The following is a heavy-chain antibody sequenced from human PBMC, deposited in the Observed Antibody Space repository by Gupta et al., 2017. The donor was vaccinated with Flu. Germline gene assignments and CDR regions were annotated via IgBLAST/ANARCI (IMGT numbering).Heavy chain of an antibody. Sequence: EVQLLESRGGLVQPGGSLRLSCAASGFTLSNYAMNWVRQAPGKGLECVAFIIGSGVDTYYVDSVKGRFTISRDNSKNTVYLQMNSLRAEDTAVYYCAKAPQPSCNDAVCYPFDSWGQGTLVTVSS. CDR1: GFTLSNYA. CDR3: AKAPQPSCNDAVCYPFDS. J-gene: IGHJ4*02. D-gene: IGHD2-8*01. CDR2: IIGSGVDT. V-gene: IGHV3-23*01.